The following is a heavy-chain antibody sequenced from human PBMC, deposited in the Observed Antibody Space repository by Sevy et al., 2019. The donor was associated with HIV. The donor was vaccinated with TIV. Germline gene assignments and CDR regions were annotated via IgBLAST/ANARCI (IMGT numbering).Heavy chain of an antibody. CDR3: VRDKEVGASILDV. V-gene: IGHV3-7*03. CDR2: IKQDGSEA. J-gene: IGHJ4*02. CDR1: GFNFRNFW. Sequence: GGSLRLSCVASGFNFRNFWMSWVRQAPGKGLECVADIKQDGSEAYYVDSVKGGFTISRDNAKNSLYLQMNSLRDGDTSMYCCVRDKEVGASILDVWGQGTPVTVSS. D-gene: IGHD1-26*01.